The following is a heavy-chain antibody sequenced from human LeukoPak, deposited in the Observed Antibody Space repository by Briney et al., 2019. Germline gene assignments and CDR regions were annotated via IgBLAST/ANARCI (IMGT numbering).Heavy chain of an antibody. V-gene: IGHV4-34*01. CDR1: GGSFSGYY. D-gene: IGHD6-6*01. CDR2: INHSGST. CDR3: ARGASSSSPIDY. Sequence: SETLSLTCAVYGGSFSGYYWSWIRQPPGKGLEWIGEINHSGSTNYNPSLKSRVTISVDTSKNQFSLKLSSVTAADTAVYYCARGASSSSPIDYWGQGTLVTVPS. J-gene: IGHJ4*02.